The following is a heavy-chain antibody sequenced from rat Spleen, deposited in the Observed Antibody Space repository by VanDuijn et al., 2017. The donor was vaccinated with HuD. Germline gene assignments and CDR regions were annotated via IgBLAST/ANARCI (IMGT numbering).Heavy chain of an antibody. D-gene: IGHD3-1*01. CDR2: IWGDGST. Sequence: QVQMKETGPGLVQTTQTLSVTCTVSGFSLTSYGVHWVRQAPGKGLEWMGIIWGDGSTNYNSALKSRLSISRDTSKSQVFLTMNSLQTDDTGTYYCTIHPRYWGQGVMVTVSS. CDR3: TIHPRY. J-gene: IGHJ2*01. CDR1: GFSLTSYG. V-gene: IGHV2-77*01.